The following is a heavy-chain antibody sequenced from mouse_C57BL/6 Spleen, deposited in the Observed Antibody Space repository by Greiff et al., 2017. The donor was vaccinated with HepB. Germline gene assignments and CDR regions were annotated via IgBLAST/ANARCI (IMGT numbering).Heavy chain of an antibody. Sequence: EVHLVESGGGLVKPGGSLKLSCAASGFTFSSYAMSWVRQTPEKRLEWVATISDGGSYTYYPENVKGRFTISRDNAKNNLYLQMSHLKSEDTAMYYCARDGGYYFDYWGQGTTLTVSS. CDR3: ARDGGYYFDY. V-gene: IGHV5-4*01. CDR2: ISDGGSYT. J-gene: IGHJ2*01. CDR1: GFTFSSYA.